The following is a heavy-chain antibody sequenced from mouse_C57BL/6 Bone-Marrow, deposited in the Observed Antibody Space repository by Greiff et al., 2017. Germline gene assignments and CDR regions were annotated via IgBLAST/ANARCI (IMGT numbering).Heavy chain of an antibody. CDR2: IHPNSGST. V-gene: IGHV1-64*01. D-gene: IGHD1-1*01. J-gene: IGHJ2*01. CDR3: ARSITTVVPFDY. CDR1: GYTFTSYW. Sequence: VQLQQPGAELVKPGASVKLSCKASGYTFTSYWMHWVKQRPGQGLEWIGMIHPNSGSTNYNEKVKSKATLTVDKSSSTAYMQLSSLTSEDSAVYYCARSITTVVPFDYWGQGTTLTVSS.